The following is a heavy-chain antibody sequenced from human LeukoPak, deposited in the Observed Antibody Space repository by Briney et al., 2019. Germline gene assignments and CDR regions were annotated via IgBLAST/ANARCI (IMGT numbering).Heavy chain of an antibody. CDR3: AKDRGSGSFDGFDM. CDR1: GFTFSSYG. D-gene: IGHD3-10*01. Sequence: GGSLRLSCAASGFTFSSYGMHWVRQAPGKGLEWVAIILYDGRSTYYADSVKGQFTISRDNFKNTLYLQMSSLLAEDTAVYYCAKDRGSGSFDGFDMWGQGTMVTVSS. J-gene: IGHJ3*02. CDR2: ILYDGRST. V-gene: IGHV3-30*18.